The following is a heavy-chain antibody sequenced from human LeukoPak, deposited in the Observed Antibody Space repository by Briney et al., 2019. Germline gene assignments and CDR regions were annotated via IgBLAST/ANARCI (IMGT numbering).Heavy chain of an antibody. CDR2: INHSGST. V-gene: IGHV4-34*01. CDR1: GGSFSGYY. Sequence: SETLSLTCAVYGGSFSGYYWSWIRQPPGKGLEWIGEINHSGSTNYNPSLKSGVTISVDTSKNQFSLKLSSVTAADTSVYYCARKSGYYDSSGYYHHFDYWGQGTLVTVSS. CDR3: ARKSGYYDSSGYYHHFDY. J-gene: IGHJ4*02. D-gene: IGHD3-22*01.